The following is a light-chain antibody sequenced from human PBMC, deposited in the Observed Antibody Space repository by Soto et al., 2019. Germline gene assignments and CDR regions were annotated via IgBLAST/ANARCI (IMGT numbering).Light chain of an antibody. CDR2: VVS. CDR1: SSDIGGYNY. V-gene: IGLV2-14*03. J-gene: IGLJ1*01. Sequence: QSALTQPASVSGSPGQSITISCTGTSSDIGGYNYVSWYQQHPGKAPKLMIYVVSNRPSGVSNRFSGSKSGNTASLTISGLQAEDEADYYCCSYTSSNTVFGTGTKLTVL. CDR3: CSYTSSNTV.